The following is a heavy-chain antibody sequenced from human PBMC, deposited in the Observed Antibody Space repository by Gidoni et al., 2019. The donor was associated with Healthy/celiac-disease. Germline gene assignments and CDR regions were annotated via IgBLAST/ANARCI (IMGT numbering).Heavy chain of an antibody. J-gene: IGHJ4*02. V-gene: IGHV4-34*01. CDR1: GGSFSGYY. Sequence: QVQLQQWGTGLLKPSETLSLTCAVYGGSFSGYYWSWIRQPPGKGLEWIGEINHSGSTNYNPSLKSRVTISVDTSKNQFSLKLSSVTAADTAVYYCASVDIVATTHFDYWGQGTLVTVSS. CDR2: INHSGST. CDR3: ASVDIVATTHFDY. D-gene: IGHD5-12*01.